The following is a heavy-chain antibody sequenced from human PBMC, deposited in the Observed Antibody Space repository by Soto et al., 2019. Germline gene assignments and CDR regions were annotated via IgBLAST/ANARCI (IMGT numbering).Heavy chain of an antibody. J-gene: IGHJ4*02. CDR3: ARKDYYGAGIYYFDH. D-gene: IGHD3-10*01. Sequence: QVQLVQSGAEVKKPGASVKVSCKASGYTSTAYPMHWVRQAPGQRLEWMGWINVANGDTGYSQKFQGRVTVTRDTSASTVYMELSSLTSEDTAAYYCARKDYYGAGIYYFDHWGQGTLVTVSS. CDR1: GYTSTAYP. V-gene: IGHV1-3*01. CDR2: INVANGDT.